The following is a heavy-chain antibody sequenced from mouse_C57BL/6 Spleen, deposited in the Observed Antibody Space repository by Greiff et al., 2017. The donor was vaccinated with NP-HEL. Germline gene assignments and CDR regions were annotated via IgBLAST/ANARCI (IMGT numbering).Heavy chain of an antibody. D-gene: IGHD1-1*01. CDR3: ARGYGSSSAWFAY. CDR1: GYAFSSSW. J-gene: IGHJ3*01. CDR2: IYPGDGDT. V-gene: IGHV1-82*01. Sequence: QVQLQQSGPELVKPGASVKISCKASGYAFSSSWMNWVKQRPGKGLEWIGRIYPGDGDTNYNGKFKGKATLTADKSSSTAYMQLSSLTSEDSAVYFCARGYGSSSAWFAYWGQGTLVTVSA.